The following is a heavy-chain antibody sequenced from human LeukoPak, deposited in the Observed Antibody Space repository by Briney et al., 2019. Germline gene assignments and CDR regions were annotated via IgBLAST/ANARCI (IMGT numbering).Heavy chain of an antibody. CDR2: IQYTGRT. J-gene: IGHJ3*01. V-gene: IGHV4-39*01. D-gene: IGHD2-21*01. CDR3: AKRRPTFDSYVV. Sequence: SGTPSLTCTVSVDSCSSSHYWGDWGRLPRGRGLEGSRVIQYTGRTLSNPSLKSRDTISVDTSQQQFSLDLRSATAADTAVYFCAKRRPTFDSYVVWGQGTRVTVSS. CDR1: VDSCSSSHYW.